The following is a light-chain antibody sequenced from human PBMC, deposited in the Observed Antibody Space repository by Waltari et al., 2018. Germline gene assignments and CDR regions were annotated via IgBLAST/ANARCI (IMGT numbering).Light chain of an antibody. Sequence: DIQMTQSLSSLSASVGDRVTITCRASQSITNYVNWYQQEPGKAPNLLVYATSSLQSGVPSRFSGSGSGTDFTLTISSLQPADVGTYYCQRSHSTPYTFGQGTKLEIK. V-gene: IGKV1-39*01. CDR3: QRSHSTPYT. CDR2: ATS. J-gene: IGKJ2*01. CDR1: QSITNY.